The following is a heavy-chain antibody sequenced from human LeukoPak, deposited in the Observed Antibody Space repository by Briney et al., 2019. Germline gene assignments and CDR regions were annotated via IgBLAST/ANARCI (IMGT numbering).Heavy chain of an antibody. CDR1: GFTFSSYS. CDR3: ARGRSTWHLDY. D-gene: IGHD1-26*01. Sequence: GGSLRLSCAASGFTFSSYSMNWVRQAPGKRLEWVPYISSTNGYIYYADSVRGRFTISRDNAKNSLSLQMNSLRAEDTAVYYCARGRSTWHLDYWGQGTLVTVSS. J-gene: IGHJ4*02. V-gene: IGHV3-21*01. CDR2: ISSTNGYI.